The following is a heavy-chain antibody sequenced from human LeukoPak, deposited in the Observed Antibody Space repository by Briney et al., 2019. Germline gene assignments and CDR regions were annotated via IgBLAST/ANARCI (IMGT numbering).Heavy chain of an antibody. CDR1: GDSISLYY. V-gene: IGHV4-59*08. J-gene: IGHJ4*02. CDR3: ARGLYRYGRSTFDY. CDR2: IYHSGST. D-gene: IGHD2-2*02. Sequence: SETLSLTCTVSGDSISLYYWSWIRQPPGKGLEWIGEIYHSGSTNYNPSLKSRVSTSVDTSKNHFSLKLSSVTAADTAVYYCARGLYRYGRSTFDYWGQGTLVTVSS.